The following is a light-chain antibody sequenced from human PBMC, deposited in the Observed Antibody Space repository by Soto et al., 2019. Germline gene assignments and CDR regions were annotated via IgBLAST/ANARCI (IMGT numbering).Light chain of an antibody. Sequence: GDRVTITCRASQSISNFLNWYQQKPGKAPKLLIYAASSLQSGVPSTFSGSGSGTDFALTINSLQPEDFATYYCQQTYSTPYTFGQGTKLEIK. CDR2: AAS. V-gene: IGKV1-39*01. CDR3: QQTYSTPYT. J-gene: IGKJ2*01. CDR1: QSISNF.